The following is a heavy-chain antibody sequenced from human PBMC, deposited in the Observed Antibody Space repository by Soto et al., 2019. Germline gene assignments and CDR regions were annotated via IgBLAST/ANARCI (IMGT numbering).Heavy chain of an antibody. CDR2: IKPDGSDQ. V-gene: IGHV3-7*01. D-gene: IGHD3-10*01. Sequence: GGSLRLSCAASGFTFTSLWMSWVRQAPGKGLEWVANIKPDGSDQYYVDSVKGRFTISRDNAKNSLYLQMNSLRAEDTAVYYCTRAGGSYYFDFWGQGTLVTVSS. CDR3: TRAGGSYYFDF. J-gene: IGHJ4*02. CDR1: GFTFTSLW.